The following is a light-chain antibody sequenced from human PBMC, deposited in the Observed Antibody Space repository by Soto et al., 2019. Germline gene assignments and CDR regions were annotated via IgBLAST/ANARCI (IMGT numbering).Light chain of an antibody. CDR3: QQFHNLPWA. J-gene: IGKJ1*01. Sequence: DIQMTQSPSSLSASVGERVTITCPASQAISKSLNWFQQKPGKVPKLLIYDASNLETGVPSRFSGSGSGTYFTFTISSLQPEDIATYYCQQFHNLPWAFGPGTTVDIK. CDR1: QAISKS. V-gene: IGKV1-33*01. CDR2: DAS.